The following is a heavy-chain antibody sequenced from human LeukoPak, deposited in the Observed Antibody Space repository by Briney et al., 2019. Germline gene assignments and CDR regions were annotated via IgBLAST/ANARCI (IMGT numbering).Heavy chain of an antibody. D-gene: IGHD2-15*01. CDR2: ISDSGST. CDR1: GGSVSSYY. V-gene: IGHV4-59*02. Sequence: PETLSLTCTVSGGSVSSYYGSWIRQPPGQGLEWIGYISDSGSTNYNPFLKSRISISVDRAGNQFSLWLSSVTAADTAVYYCARKISYISVFDYWGGSTVHPVSS. J-gene: IGHJ4*02. CDR3: ARKISYISVFDY.